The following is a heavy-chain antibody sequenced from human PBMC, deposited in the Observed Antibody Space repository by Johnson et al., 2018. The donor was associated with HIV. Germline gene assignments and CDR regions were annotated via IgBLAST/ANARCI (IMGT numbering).Heavy chain of an antibody. CDR3: ARTISWIDAFDI. CDR2: ISYAGSNK. Sequence: QVQLVESGGGVVQPGRSLRLSCAASGFTFSSYGMHWVRQAPGKGLEWVAVISYAGSNKYYADSVKGRFTISRDNSKNTLYLQMNSLRAEDTAVYYSARTISWIDAFDIWGQGTMVTVSS. V-gene: IGHV3-30*03. CDR1: GFTFSSYG. D-gene: IGHD2-2*03. J-gene: IGHJ3*02.